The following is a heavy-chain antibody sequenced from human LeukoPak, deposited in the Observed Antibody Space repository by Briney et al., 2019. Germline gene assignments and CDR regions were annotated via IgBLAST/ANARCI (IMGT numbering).Heavy chain of an antibody. D-gene: IGHD3-3*01. V-gene: IGHV3-7*01. CDR3: ARESPPLHYDFWSGSGYMDV. J-gene: IGHJ6*03. CDR2: IKQDGSEK. Sequence: PGGSLRLSCAASGFTFSSYWMSWVRQAPGKGLEWVANIKQDGSEKYYVDSAKGRFTISRDNAKNSLYLQMNSLRAEDTAVYYCARESPPLHYDFWSGSGYMDVWGKGTTVTVSS. CDR1: GFTFSSYW.